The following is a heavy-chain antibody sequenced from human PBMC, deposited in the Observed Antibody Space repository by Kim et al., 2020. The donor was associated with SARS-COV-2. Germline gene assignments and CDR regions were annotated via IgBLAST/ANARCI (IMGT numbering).Heavy chain of an antibody. D-gene: IGHD6-13*01. CDR3: ARYSSSWWNAFDI. V-gene: IGHV1-69*01. J-gene: IGHJ3*02. Sequence: YAQKFQGRVTITADESTSTAYMELSSLRSEDTAVYYCARYSSSWWNAFDIWGQGTMVTVSS.